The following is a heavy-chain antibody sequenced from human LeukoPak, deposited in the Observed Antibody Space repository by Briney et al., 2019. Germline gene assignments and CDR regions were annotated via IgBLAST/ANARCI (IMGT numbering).Heavy chain of an antibody. J-gene: IGHJ4*02. CDR1: GGSISSYY. D-gene: IGHD5-18*01. Sequence: PSETLSLTCTVSGGSISSYYWSWIRQPPGKGLEWVSVIYSGGSTYYADSVKGRFTISRDNSKNTLYLQMNSLRAEDTAVYYCAVSGYSYGYVRYWGQGTLVTVSS. CDR3: AVSGYSYGYVRY. CDR2: IYSGGST. V-gene: IGHV3-53*01.